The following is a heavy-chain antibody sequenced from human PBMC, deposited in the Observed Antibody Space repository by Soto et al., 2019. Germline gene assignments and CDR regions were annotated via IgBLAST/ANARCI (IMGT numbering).Heavy chain of an antibody. CDR2: ISYDGSNK. CDR3: AKGLPPGEFGYFDY. Sequence: QVQLVESGGGVVQPGRSLRLSCAASGFTFSSYGMHWVRQAPGKGLEWVAVISYDGSNKYYADSVKGRFTISRDNSKNTRYLQMNSLRAEDTAVYYCAKGLPPGEFGYFDYWCQGTLVTVSS. V-gene: IGHV3-30*18. CDR1: GFTFSSYG. J-gene: IGHJ4*02. D-gene: IGHD3-16*01.